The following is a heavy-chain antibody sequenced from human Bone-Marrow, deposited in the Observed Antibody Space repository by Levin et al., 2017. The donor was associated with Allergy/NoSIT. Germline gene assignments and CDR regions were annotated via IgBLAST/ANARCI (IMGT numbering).Heavy chain of an antibody. Sequence: PGGSLRLSCAASGFTFSSYWMHWVRQAPGKGLVWVSRINSDGSSTSYADSVKGRFTISRDNAKNTLYLQMNSLRAEDTAVYYCARARRDGYKLDYWGQGTLVTVSS. CDR3: ARARRDGYKLDY. CDR1: GFTFSSYW. D-gene: IGHD5-24*01. V-gene: IGHV3-74*01. CDR2: INSDGSST. J-gene: IGHJ4*02.